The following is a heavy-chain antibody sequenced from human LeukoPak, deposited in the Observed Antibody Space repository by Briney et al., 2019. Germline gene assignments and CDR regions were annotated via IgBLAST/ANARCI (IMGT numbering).Heavy chain of an antibody. CDR3: ARILEGYYYFGLDV. V-gene: IGHV3-74*01. CDR1: GFTFRSYW. CDR2: IDGDGSSR. D-gene: IGHD3/OR15-3a*01. J-gene: IGHJ6*02. Sequence: GGSLRLSCAASGFTFRSYWMQWVRQVPGKGLEWVSRIDGDGSSRSYADSVQGRFTISRDNGKKTVFLQMNSLSAEDTAVYYCARILEGYYYFGLDVWGQGTTVIVSS.